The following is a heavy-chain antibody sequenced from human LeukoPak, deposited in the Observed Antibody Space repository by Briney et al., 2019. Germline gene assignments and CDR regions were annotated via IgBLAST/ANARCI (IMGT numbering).Heavy chain of an antibody. D-gene: IGHD6-19*01. Sequence: PGGSLRLSCAASGFTFSSYSMNWVRQAPGKGLEWVSSISSSSSYIYYADSVKGRFTISRDNAKNSLYLQMNSLRAEDTAVYYCARDCSRGIAVAGTGDYFDYWGQGTLVTVSS. CDR1: GFTFSSYS. CDR3: ARDCSRGIAVAGTGDYFDY. V-gene: IGHV3-21*01. CDR2: ISSSSSYI. J-gene: IGHJ4*02.